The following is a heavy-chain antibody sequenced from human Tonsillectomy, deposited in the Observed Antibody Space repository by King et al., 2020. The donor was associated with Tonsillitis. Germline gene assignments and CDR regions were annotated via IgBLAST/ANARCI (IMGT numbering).Heavy chain of an antibody. J-gene: IGHJ3*02. CDR2: ISYDGSNK. CDR1: GFTFSNYA. V-gene: IGHV3-30*04. D-gene: IGHD3-22*01. CDR3: AREGAFYSDRSGYFLGAFDI. Sequence: VQLVESGGGVVQPGRSLRLSCAASGFTFSNYAIHWVRQAPGKGLEWVAVISYDGSNKYYADSLKGRFTISRDNSKNTLSLQMNSLRAEDTAVYYCAREGAFYSDRSGYFLGAFDIWGQGTMVTVSS.